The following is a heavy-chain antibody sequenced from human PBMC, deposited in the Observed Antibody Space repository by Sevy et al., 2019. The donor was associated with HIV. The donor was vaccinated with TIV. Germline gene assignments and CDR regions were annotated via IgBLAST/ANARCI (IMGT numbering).Heavy chain of an antibody. CDR2: INHSGST. Sequence: SETLSLTCAVYGGSFSGYYWSWIRQPPGKGLEWIGEINHSGSTNYNPSLKSRVTISVDTSKNQFSLKLSSVTAADTAVYYCARGRSAYSSSLNWFDSWGQGTLVTVSS. V-gene: IGHV4-34*01. CDR1: GGSFSGYY. D-gene: IGHD6-6*01. J-gene: IGHJ5*01. CDR3: ARGRSAYSSSLNWFDS.